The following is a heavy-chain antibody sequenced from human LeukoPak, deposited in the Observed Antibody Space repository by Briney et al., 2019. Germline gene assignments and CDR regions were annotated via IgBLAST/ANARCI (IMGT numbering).Heavy chain of an antibody. CDR2: IYHSGST. V-gene: IGHV4-38-2*01. J-gene: IGHJ4*02. CDR3: ASPAYCSSTSCSSGY. D-gene: IGHD2-2*01. Sequence: SETLSLTCAVSGYSISSGYYWGWIRQPPGKGLEWVWSIYHSGSTYYNPSLKSRVTISVDTSKNQFYLKLSSVTAADTAVYYCASPAYCSSTSCSSGYWGQGTLVTVSS. CDR1: GYSISSGYY.